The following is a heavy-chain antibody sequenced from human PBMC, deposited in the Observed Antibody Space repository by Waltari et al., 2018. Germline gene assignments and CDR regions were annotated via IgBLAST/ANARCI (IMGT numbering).Heavy chain of an antibody. V-gene: IGHV4-4*02. CDR2: IYHSGIT. Sequence: QVQLPESGPGLVKPSGTLSLTCAVSGGSISSSNWRRWGRQPPGKGLEWIGEIYHSGITNYNPSLKSRVTISVDKSKNQFSLKLSSVTAADTAVYYCARDLMTTVTTFDYWGQGTLVTVSS. D-gene: IGHD4-17*01. CDR3: ARDLMTTVTTFDY. J-gene: IGHJ4*02. CDR1: GGSISSSNW.